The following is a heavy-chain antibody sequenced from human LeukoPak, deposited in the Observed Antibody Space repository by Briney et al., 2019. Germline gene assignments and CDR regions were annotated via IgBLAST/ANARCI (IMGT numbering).Heavy chain of an antibody. CDR3: MSNYLQGGYYFNS. CDR1: GYSISSGYY. Sequence: SETLSLTCNVSGYSISSGYYWGWIRQPPGKGLEWIANIYHSGLIYYNPSLKSRTTISMDTSKNQFSLKLRSVTAADTAVYYCMSNYLQGGYYFNSWGQGTLVTVSS. CDR2: IYHSGLI. V-gene: IGHV4-38-2*02. D-gene: IGHD2/OR15-2a*01. J-gene: IGHJ4*02.